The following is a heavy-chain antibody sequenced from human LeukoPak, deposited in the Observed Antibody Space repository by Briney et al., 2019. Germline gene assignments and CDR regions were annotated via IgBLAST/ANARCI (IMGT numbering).Heavy chain of an antibody. J-gene: IGHJ4*02. D-gene: IGHD2-2*01. CDR3: ARDPPHLCSSTSCFGDY. CDR2: ISAYNGNT. CDR1: GYTFTNYG. Sequence: ASVKVSCKSSGYTFTNYGISWVRQAPGQGLEWMGWISAYNGNTNYAQKIQGRVTVTTDTSTNTAYMELRSLRSDDTAVYYCARDPPHLCSSTSCFGDYWGQGTLVTVSS. V-gene: IGHV1-18*01.